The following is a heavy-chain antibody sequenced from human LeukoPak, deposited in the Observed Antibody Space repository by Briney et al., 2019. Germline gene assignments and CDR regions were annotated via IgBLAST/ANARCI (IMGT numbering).Heavy chain of an antibody. CDR3: ARTYYYDSSGYYPAGDDAFDI. V-gene: IGHV3-33*01. CDR2: IWYDGSNK. J-gene: IGHJ3*02. CDR1: GFTFSSYG. Sequence: PGGSLRLSCAASGFTFSSYGMHWVRQAPGKGLEWVAVIWYDGSNKYYADSVKGRFTISRDNSKNTLCLQMNSLRAEDTAVYYCARTYYYDSSGYYPAGDDAFDIWGQGTMVTVSS. D-gene: IGHD3-22*01.